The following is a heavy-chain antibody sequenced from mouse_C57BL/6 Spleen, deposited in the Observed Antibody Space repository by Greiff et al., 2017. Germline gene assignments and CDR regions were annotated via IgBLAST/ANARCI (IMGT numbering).Heavy chain of an antibody. CDR3: VRGGTYAVDY. Sequence: EVQLVESGGGLVQPKGSLKISCAASGFTFNTYAMHWVRQAPGKGLEWVASIRSKSSNYATYYANSVKYRFTISRDDSQSMLYLQMNNLKTEDTAWYYGVRGGTYAVDYWGQGTSVTVSS. V-gene: IGHV10-3*01. CDR1: GFTFNTYA. D-gene: IGHD2-14*01. CDR2: IRSKSSNYAT. J-gene: IGHJ4*01.